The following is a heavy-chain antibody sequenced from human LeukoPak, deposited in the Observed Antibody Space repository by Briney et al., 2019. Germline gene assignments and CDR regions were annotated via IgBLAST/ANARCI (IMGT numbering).Heavy chain of an antibody. Sequence: ASVKVSCKASGGTFSSYAISWVRQAPGQGLEWMGGIIPIFGTANYAQKFQGRVTITTDESTSTAYMELSSLRSEDTAVYYCAISERLEMATAGGGNWFDPWGQGTLVTVSS. J-gene: IGHJ5*02. D-gene: IGHD5-24*01. CDR3: AISERLEMATAGGGNWFDP. CDR2: IIPIFGTA. V-gene: IGHV1-69*05. CDR1: GGTFSSYA.